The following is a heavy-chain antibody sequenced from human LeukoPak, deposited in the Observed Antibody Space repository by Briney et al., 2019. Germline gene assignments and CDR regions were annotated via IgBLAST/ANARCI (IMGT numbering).Heavy chain of an antibody. Sequence: PSETLSLTCTVSGGSISSYHWSWIRQPPGKGLQWIGHIYYTGSTNYNPSLKSRLTISLDTSKNQFSLKLSSVTAADTAVYYCTRSLGVVIHGGMDVWGQGTTVTASS. CDR3: TRSLGVVIHGGMDV. D-gene: IGHD3-3*01. V-gene: IGHV4-59*01. J-gene: IGHJ6*02. CDR2: IYYTGST. CDR1: GGSISSYH.